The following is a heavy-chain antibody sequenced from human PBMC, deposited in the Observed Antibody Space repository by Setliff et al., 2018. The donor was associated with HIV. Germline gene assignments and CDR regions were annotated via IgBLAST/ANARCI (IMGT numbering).Heavy chain of an antibody. D-gene: IGHD3-9*01. CDR2: ISYSGST. Sequence: SETLSLTCTVSGDSISSNSWSWIRQPPGGGLELIGYISYSGSTNYNPSLKSRITISVDTSKNRFSLKLMSVTAADTAVYYCARLRGLARIYFYYYMDVWGKGTTVTVSS. J-gene: IGHJ6*03. CDR1: GDSISSNS. V-gene: IGHV4-59*01. CDR3: ARLRGLARIYFYYYMDV.